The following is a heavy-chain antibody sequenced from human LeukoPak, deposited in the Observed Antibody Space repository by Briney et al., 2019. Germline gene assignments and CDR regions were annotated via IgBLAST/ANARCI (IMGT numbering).Heavy chain of an antibody. V-gene: IGHV1-2*02. CDR1: GYTFTGYY. D-gene: IGHD5-12*01. CDR3: ARVIVATD. J-gene: IGHJ4*02. CDR2: INPDSGGT. Sequence: GASVKVSCKASGYTFTGYYIHWVRQAPGQGLEWMGWINPDSGGTNYAQKFQSRVTMTRDTSISTAFMELSRLRSDDTAVYYCARVIVATDWGQGTLVTVSS.